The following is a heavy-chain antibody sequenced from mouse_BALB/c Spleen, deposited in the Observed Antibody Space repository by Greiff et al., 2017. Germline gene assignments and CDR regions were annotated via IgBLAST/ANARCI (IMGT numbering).Heavy chain of an antibody. J-gene: IGHJ2*01. D-gene: IGHD2-1*01. CDR2: IYPGDGDT. CDR1: GYTFTSYW. Sequence: QVQLKESGAELARPGASVKLSCKASGYTFTSYWMQWVKQRPGQGLEWIGAIYPGDGDTRYTQKFKGKATLTADKSSSTAYMQLSSLASEDSAVYYCAQWGNDYWGQGTTLTVSS. V-gene: IGHV1-87*01. CDR3: AQWGNDY.